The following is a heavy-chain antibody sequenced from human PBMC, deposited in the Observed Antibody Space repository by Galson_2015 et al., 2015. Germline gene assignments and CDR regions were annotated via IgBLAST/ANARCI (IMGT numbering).Heavy chain of an antibody. D-gene: IGHD1-26*01. CDR3: ARAQSSGSYYGSFDY. V-gene: IGHV3-53*01. Sequence: SLRLSCAASGFTVSSNYMSWVRQAPGKGLEWVSVIYSGGSTYYADSVKGRFTISRDNSKNTLYPQMNSLRAEDTAVYYCARAQSSGSYYGSFDYWGQGTLVTVSS. CDR2: IYSGGST. CDR1: GFTVSSNY. J-gene: IGHJ4*02.